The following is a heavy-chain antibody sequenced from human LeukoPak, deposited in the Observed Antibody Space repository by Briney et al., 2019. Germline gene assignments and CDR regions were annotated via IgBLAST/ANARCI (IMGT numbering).Heavy chain of an antibody. J-gene: IGHJ4*02. CDR2: INAGNGNT. CDR3: ARDMGSGWYDFDY. Sequence: GSVKVSCKASGYTFTSYAMHWVRQAPGQRLEWMGWINAGNGNTKYSQKFQGRVTITRDTSASTAYMELSSLKSEDTAVYCCARDMGSGWYDFDYWGQGTLVSVSS. D-gene: IGHD6-19*01. V-gene: IGHV1-3*01. CDR1: GYTFTSYA.